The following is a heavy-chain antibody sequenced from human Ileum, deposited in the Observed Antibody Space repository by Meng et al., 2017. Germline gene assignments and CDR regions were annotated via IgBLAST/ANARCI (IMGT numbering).Heavy chain of an antibody. CDR2: INAGIGDT. CDR1: GYTFINNA. V-gene: IGHV1-3*01. CDR3: ARDRGATYSFDY. J-gene: IGHJ4*02. D-gene: IGHD1-26*01. Sequence: QVQLVQSGAEVKKLGASVKVSCKASGYTFINNALHWMRQAPGQSLEWVGWINAGIGDTKYSQNLQGRVTITRDTSASTTYMELRSLKSEDTATYYCARDRGATYSFDYWGQGTLVTVSS.